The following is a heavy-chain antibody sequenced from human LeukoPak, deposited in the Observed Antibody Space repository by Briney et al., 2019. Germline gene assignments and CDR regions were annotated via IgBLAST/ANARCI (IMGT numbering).Heavy chain of an antibody. CDR2: IYYSGST. J-gene: IGHJ4*02. CDR1: GGSISSGDYY. CDR3: ARDLPYGGNRAFDY. V-gene: IGHV4-30-4*08. D-gene: IGHD4-23*01. Sequence: SETLSLTCTVSGGSISSGDYYWSWIPQPPGKGLEWIGYIYYSGSTYYNPSLKSRVTISVDTSNNQFSLKLSSVTAADTAVYYCARDLPYGGNRAFDYWGQGTLVTVSS.